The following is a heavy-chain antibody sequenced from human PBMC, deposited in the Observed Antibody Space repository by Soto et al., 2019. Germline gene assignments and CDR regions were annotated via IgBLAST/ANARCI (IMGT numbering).Heavy chain of an antibody. J-gene: IGHJ4*02. CDR3: PRAFSPGVAGRLFDF. V-gene: IGHV3-33*08. CDR1: GFTFRSYG. Sequence: GGSLRLSCVASGFTFRSYGIHWGRQAPGKGLEWLAVIWYDGSIKYYADSVKGRFTISRDDSKNTLYLQMDSLRVEDSAIYYCPRAFSPGVAGRLFDFWGLGTPVTVSS. CDR2: IWYDGSIK. D-gene: IGHD6-19*01.